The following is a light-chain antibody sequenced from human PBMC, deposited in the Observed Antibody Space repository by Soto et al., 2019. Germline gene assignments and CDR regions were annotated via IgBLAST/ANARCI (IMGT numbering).Light chain of an antibody. V-gene: IGLV1-40*01. Sequence: QSVLTQPPSVSGAPGQRVTISCTGSSSNIGAGYDVHWYQQLPGTAPKLLIYGNSNRPSRVPDRFSGSKSGTSASLAITGLQAEDEADYYCQSSDSSLSGSVFGGGTKLTVL. J-gene: IGLJ3*02. CDR2: GNS. CDR1: SSNIGAGYD. CDR3: QSSDSSLSGSV.